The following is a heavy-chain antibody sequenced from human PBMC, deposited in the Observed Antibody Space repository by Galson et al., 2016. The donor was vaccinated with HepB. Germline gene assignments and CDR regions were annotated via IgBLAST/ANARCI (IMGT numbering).Heavy chain of an antibody. CDR2: INPNSGGT. D-gene: IGHD3-9*01. CDR1: GYIFTDYF. V-gene: IGHV1-2*04. J-gene: IGHJ4*02. CDR3: ARSIHFDVLTGYPEFGH. Sequence: SVKVSCKASGYIFTDYFIHWVRQAPGQGLEWMGWINPNSGGTDYARRFQGWVTMTRDTSISTAYLDLSGLRSDEAAVYYCARSIHFDVLTGYPEFGHWGQGTLVTVSS.